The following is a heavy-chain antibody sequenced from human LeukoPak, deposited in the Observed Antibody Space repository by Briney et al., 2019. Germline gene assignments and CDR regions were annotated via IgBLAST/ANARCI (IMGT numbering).Heavy chain of an antibody. V-gene: IGHV4-59*01. J-gene: IGHJ5*02. CDR3: AREEVGAINWFDP. CDR2: IYYSGST. Sequence: SETLSPTCTVSGGSISSYYWSWIRQPPGKGLEWIGYIYYSGSTNYNPSLKSRVTISVDTSKNQFSLKLSSVTAADTAVYYCAREEVGAINWFDPWGQGTLVTVSS. CDR1: GGSISSYY. D-gene: IGHD1-26*01.